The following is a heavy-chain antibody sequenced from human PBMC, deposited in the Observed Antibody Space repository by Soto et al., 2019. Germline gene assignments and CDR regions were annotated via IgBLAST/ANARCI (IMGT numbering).Heavy chain of an antibody. D-gene: IGHD1-1*01. CDR2: IHHSGDT. CDR3: VRANWNRFDP. Sequence: SETLSLTCAVSGGSINSGGYFWSWVRQAPGKGLEWIGNIHHSGDTSYNPSLQSRVTLSVDTSKNQFSLNLTSVTAADTAVYYCVRANWNRFDPWGQGTLVTVSS. CDR1: GGSINSGGYF. V-gene: IGHV4-30-2*01. J-gene: IGHJ5*02.